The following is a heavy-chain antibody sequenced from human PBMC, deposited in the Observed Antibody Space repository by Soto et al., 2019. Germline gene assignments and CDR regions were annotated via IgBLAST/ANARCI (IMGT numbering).Heavy chain of an antibody. D-gene: IGHD6-19*01. CDR3: ASAFGGWRSDS. Sequence: PSETLSLTCTASGGSMSTYYWLWIRQAPGQGLEWIGYIYSSGNTNYNPSLKSRVAMSIDTSKMQFSLSLTSVTAADTAVYYCASAFGGWRSDSWGQGTLVTVSS. J-gene: IGHJ4*02. CDR1: GGSMSTYY. CDR2: IYSSGNT. V-gene: IGHV4-59*01.